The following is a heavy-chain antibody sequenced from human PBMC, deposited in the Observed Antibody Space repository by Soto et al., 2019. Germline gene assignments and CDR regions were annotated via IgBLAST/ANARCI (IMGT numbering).Heavy chain of an antibody. CDR2: INTVNGNT. V-gene: IGHV1-3*04. Sequence: ASVKVSCKASGYSLTTYAVEWVRQAPGQRLEWMGWINTVNGNTRYSQNFQGRVTITRDKSASTVYMELSSLRYEDTAVYYCGRAGLLWFGEANDACDIWGQGTVVTVSS. D-gene: IGHD3-10*01. J-gene: IGHJ3*02. CDR3: GRAGLLWFGEANDACDI. CDR1: GYSLTTYA.